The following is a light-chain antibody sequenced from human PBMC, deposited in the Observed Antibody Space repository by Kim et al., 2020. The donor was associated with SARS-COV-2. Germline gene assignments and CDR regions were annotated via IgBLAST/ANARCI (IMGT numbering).Light chain of an antibody. CDR3: QQSGSSPWT. Sequence: STYLAWYQQKPGQAPRLLIYGASNRATDIPNRFRGSESGTDFTLTITRLEPEDFAVYYCQQSGSSPWTFGQGTKVEIK. CDR1: STY. V-gene: IGKV3-20*01. J-gene: IGKJ1*01. CDR2: GAS.